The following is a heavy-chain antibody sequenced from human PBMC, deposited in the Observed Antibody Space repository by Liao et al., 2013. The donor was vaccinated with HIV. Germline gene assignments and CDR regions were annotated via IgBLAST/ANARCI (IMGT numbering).Heavy chain of an antibody. CDR3: ARENSATDHYYYYYMDV. CDR1: GGSITTEAFF. CDR2: IHFSGST. J-gene: IGHJ6*03. Sequence: QLQLQESGPGLVKPSETLSLTCSVSGGSITTEAFFWGWIRQPPGKGLEWIGAIHFSGSTYYNPSLNSRVTISGDSSKNHFSLKLTSVTAADTAVYYCARENSATDHYYYYYMDVWGKGTTVTVSS. D-gene: IGHD4-23*01. V-gene: IGHV4-39*02.